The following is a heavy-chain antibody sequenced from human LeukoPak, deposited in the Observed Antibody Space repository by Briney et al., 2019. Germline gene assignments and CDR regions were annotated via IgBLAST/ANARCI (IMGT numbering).Heavy chain of an antibody. J-gene: IGHJ4*02. Sequence: SETLSLTCTVSGGSISSSSYYWGWIRQPPGKGLEWIGSIYYSGSTYYNPSLKSRVTISVDTSKNQFSLKLSSVTAADTAVYYCARGMVIAARTMHRSFVYWGQGTLVTVSS. CDR2: IYYSGST. D-gene: IGHD6-6*01. CDR3: ARGMVIAARTMHRSFVY. CDR1: GGSISSSSYY. V-gene: IGHV4-39*07.